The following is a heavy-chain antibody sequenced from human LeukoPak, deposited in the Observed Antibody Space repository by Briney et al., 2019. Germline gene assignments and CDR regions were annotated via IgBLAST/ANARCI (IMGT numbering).Heavy chain of an antibody. CDR1: GGSFSGYY. CDR2: INHSGST. J-gene: IGHJ3*02. Sequence: SETLSLTCAVYGGSFSGYYWSWIRQPPGKGLEWIGEINHSGSTNYNPSLKSRVTISVDTSKNQFSLKLSSVTAADTAVYYCARGGQWLVRGFAFDIWGQGTMVTVSS. V-gene: IGHV4-34*01. D-gene: IGHD6-19*01. CDR3: ARGGQWLVRGFAFDI.